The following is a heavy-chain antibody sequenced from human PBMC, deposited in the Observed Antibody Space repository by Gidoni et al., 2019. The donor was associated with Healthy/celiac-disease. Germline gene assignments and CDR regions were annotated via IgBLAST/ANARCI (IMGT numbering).Heavy chain of an antibody. CDR3: ARPARVLHGLVY. Sequence: QVQLVQSGAEVKKPGASVKVACKPSGYTFTSYDINWVRQATGQGLEWMGWMNPNSGNTGYAQKFQGRVTMTRNTSISTAYMELSSLRSEDTAVYYCARPARVLHGLVYWGQGTLVTVSS. CDR2: MNPNSGNT. CDR1: GYTFTSYD. V-gene: IGHV1-8*01. D-gene: IGHD1-26*01. J-gene: IGHJ4*02.